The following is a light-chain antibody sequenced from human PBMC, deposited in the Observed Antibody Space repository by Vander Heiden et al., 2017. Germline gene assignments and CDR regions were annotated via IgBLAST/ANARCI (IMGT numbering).Light chain of an antibody. Sequence: SYELPQPPSVSVSPVQTASITCSGDKLGDKYACWYQQKPGQSPVLVIYQDSKRPSGIPERFSGSNSGNTATLTISGTQAMDEADYYCQAWDSSTAVFGGGTKLTVL. CDR1: KLGDKY. J-gene: IGLJ2*01. V-gene: IGLV3-1*01. CDR2: QDS. CDR3: QAWDSSTAV.